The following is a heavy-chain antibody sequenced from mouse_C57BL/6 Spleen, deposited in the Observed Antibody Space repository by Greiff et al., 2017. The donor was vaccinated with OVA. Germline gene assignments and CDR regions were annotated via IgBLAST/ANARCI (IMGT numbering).Heavy chain of an antibody. CDR1: GYTFTSYW. Sequence: QVQLQQPGAELVRPGSSVKLSCKASGYTFTSYWMHWVKQRPIQGLEWIGNIDPSDSETHYNQKFKDKATLTVDKSSSTAYMQLSSLTSEDSAVYYCAGGYYYGSSYAMDYWSQGTSVTVSS. J-gene: IGHJ4*01. D-gene: IGHD1-1*01. CDR2: IDPSDSET. V-gene: IGHV1-52*01. CDR3: AGGYYYGSSYAMDY.